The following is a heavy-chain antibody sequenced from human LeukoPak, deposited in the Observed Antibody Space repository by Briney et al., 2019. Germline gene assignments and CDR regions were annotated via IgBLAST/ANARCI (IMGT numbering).Heavy chain of an antibody. CDR3: AALGYCSYGICYTGGDDAFDV. CDR1: GGSISSYY. D-gene: IGHD2-8*01. V-gene: IGHV4-39*01. CDR2: IYYSGIT. J-gene: IGHJ3*01. Sequence: SETLSLTCTVSGGSISSYYWGWIRQPPGKGLEWIGSIYYSGITYYNPSLKSRVTISIDTSKNHFSLKLNSVTAADTAVYYCAALGYCSYGICYTGGDDAFDVWGQGTMVTVSS.